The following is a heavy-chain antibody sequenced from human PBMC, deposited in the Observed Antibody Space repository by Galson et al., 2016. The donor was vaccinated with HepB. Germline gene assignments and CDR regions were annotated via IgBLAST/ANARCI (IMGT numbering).Heavy chain of an antibody. D-gene: IGHD6-19*01. V-gene: IGHV1-69*13. CDR3: GRESLPHSSGWSPSDY. J-gene: IGHJ4*02. CDR1: GGTFTNYN. Sequence: SVKVSCKASGGTFTNYNVTWVRQAPGQGLEWMGRIIPFSGTPNYAQKFQGRVTITADESTNTAYMELNSLRSEDTAVYYCGRESLPHSSGWSPSDYRGQGTLVTVSS. CDR2: IIPFSGTP.